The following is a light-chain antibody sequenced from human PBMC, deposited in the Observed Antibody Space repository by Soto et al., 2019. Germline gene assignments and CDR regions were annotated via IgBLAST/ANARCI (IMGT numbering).Light chain of an antibody. CDR3: QPADSLPLT. V-gene: IGKV1D-12*01. CDR1: QGISDW. J-gene: IGKJ4*01. Sequence: DIQMTQSPSSVSASVGDRVIITCRASQGISDWLAWYQQKPGTAPQLLIYAASKLLRGVPSRFNGSGSGTDFTLTINSLQTEDFATYYSQPADSLPLTFGGGTKVDIK. CDR2: AAS.